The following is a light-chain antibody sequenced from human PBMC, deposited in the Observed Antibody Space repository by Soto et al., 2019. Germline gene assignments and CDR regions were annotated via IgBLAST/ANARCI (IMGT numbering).Light chain of an antibody. CDR3: QQHYSYPWT. CDR1: ESIASY. CDR2: AAS. V-gene: IGKV1-8*01. Sequence: AIRMTQSPSSFSASTGDRVTITCRASESIASYLAWYQQKPGTVPKLLIYAASILQSGVPSRFSGSGSGTEFTLTISGLQSADFATYYCQQHYSYPWTFGQGTKVEIK. J-gene: IGKJ1*01.